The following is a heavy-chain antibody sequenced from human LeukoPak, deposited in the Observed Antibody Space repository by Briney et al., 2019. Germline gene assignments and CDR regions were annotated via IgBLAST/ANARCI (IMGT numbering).Heavy chain of an antibody. V-gene: IGHV1-46*01. CDR2: INPSGGST. CDR1: GYTFTSYY. D-gene: IGHD2-2*01. Sequence: ASVKVSCKASGYTFTSYYMHWVRQAPGQGLEWMGIINPSGGSTSYAQKFQGRVTMTRDTSTSTVYMELSSLRSEDTAVYYCARGPGGDLPVVVPAGWFDPWGQGTLVTVSS. CDR3: ARGPGGDLPVVVPAGWFDP. J-gene: IGHJ5*02.